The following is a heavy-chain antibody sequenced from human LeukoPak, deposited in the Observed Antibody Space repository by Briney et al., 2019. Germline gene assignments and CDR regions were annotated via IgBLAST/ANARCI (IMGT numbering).Heavy chain of an antibody. D-gene: IGHD3-3*01. CDR3: AKGTRITIFGVITD. V-gene: IGHV3-30*02. CDR1: GFTFSSYG. J-gene: IGHJ4*02. Sequence: GGSLRLSCAASGFTFSSYGMHWVRQAPGKGLEWVAFIRYDGSNKYYADSVKGRFTISRDNSKNTLYLQMNSLRAEDTAVYYCAKGTRITIFGVITDWGQGTLVTVSS. CDR2: IRYDGSNK.